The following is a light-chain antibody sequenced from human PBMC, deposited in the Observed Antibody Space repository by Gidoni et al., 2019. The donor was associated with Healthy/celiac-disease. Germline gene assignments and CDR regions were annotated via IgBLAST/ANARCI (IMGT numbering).Light chain of an antibody. Sequence: ETVFTQSPGALALSPGERATLSCRASQSVSSSDLAWYQQKPGQAPRLLIYGASSRATGIPDRFSGSGSGKGFTLTISRLEPEEFAVYYCQQYGSAQWTFXXXTKVEIK. J-gene: IGKJ1*01. CDR1: QSVSSSD. CDR3: QQYGSAQWT. V-gene: IGKV3-20*01. CDR2: GAS.